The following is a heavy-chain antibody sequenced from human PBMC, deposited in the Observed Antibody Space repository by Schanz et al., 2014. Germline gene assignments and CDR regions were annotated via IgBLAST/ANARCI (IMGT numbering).Heavy chain of an antibody. D-gene: IGHD3-10*01. V-gene: IGHV3-33*06. CDR3: AKGRFGELSAFDI. Sequence: VELVESGGGLVQPGGSLRLSCSASGFTFSSYGMHWVRQAPGKGLEWVAVIWYDGSNKYYADSVKGRFTISRDNSKSTLYLQMNSLRAEDTAVYYCAKGRFGELSAFDIWGQGTMVTVSS. CDR2: IWYDGSNK. J-gene: IGHJ3*02. CDR1: GFTFSSYG.